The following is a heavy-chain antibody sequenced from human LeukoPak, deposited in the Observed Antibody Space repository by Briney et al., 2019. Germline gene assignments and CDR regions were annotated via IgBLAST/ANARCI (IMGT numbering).Heavy chain of an antibody. V-gene: IGHV4-4*07. CDR3: SRGSRGYCPDP. J-gene: IGHJ5*02. CDR1: GGSISSYY. CDR2: IYTSGST. Sequence: PSETLSLTCTVSGGSISSYYWSWIRQPAGKGLEWIGRIYTSGSTNHNPSLKSRVTMSVDTSKNQFSLNLSSVTAADTAGYYCSRGSRGYCPDPSRLGPLAPVS. D-gene: IGHD6-25*01.